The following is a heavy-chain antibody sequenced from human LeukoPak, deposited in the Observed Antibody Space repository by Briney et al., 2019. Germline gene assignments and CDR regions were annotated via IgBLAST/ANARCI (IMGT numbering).Heavy chain of an antibody. Sequence: SETLSLTCTVSGGSISPYYWSWIRQPPGKGLEWIGYIYYSGTTNYNPSLKSRVTMSVDTSNNHLSLRLTSVTAADTALYYCAGRSVTTEFDYWGQGTLVTVSS. V-gene: IGHV4-59*08. CDR2: IYYSGTT. CDR1: GGSISPYY. CDR3: AGRSVTTEFDY. J-gene: IGHJ4*02. D-gene: IGHD4-17*01.